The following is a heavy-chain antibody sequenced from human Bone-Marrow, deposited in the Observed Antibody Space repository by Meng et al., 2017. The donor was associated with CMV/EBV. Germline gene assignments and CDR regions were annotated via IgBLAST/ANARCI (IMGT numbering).Heavy chain of an antibody. V-gene: IGHV4-39*01. J-gene: IGHJ4*02. CDR2: IYYSGST. Sequence: GSLRLSCTVSGGSISSSSYYWGWIRQPPGKGLEWIGSIYYSGSTYYNPSLKSRVTISVDTSKNQFSLKLSSVTAADTAVYYCARHADVVVPATLFDYWGQGNLVTVSS. CDR3: ARHADVVVPATLFDY. CDR1: GGSISSSSYY. D-gene: IGHD2-2*01.